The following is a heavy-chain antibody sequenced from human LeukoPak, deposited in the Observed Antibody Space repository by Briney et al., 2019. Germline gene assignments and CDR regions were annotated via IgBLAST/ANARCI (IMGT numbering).Heavy chain of an antibody. CDR3: ARDQMRPYQYYMDV. V-gene: IGHV3-30*04. CDR1: GFTFSSYA. J-gene: IGHJ6*03. Sequence: GRSLRLSCAASGFTFSSYAMHWVRQAPGKGLEWVAFISYDGSNKYYADSVKGRFTIYRDNSKNTLYLQMNSLRAEDTAMYYCARDQMRPYQYYMDVWGKGTTVTVSS. D-gene: IGHD2-2*01. CDR2: ISYDGSNK.